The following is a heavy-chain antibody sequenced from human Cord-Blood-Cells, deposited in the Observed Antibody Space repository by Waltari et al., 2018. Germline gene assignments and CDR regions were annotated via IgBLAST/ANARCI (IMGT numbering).Heavy chain of an antibody. D-gene: IGHD6-13*01. V-gene: IGHV4-38-2*02. Sequence: QVQLQESGPGLVKPSETLSLTCTVSGYSISSGYYWGWIRQPPGKGLEWIGSTYHSGSTYYNPSLKRRVTISVDTSKIQFSLELSSVTAADTAVYYCARSSSWYEAYYWGQGTLVTVSS. CDR1: GYSISSGYY. CDR2: TYHSGST. CDR3: ARSSSWYEAYY. J-gene: IGHJ4*02.